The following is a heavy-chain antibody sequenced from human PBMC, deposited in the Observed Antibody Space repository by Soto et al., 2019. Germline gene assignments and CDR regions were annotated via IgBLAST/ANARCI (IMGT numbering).Heavy chain of an antibody. CDR2: IYPGDSDT. J-gene: IGHJ6*02. V-gene: IGHV5-51*01. Sequence: PGESLKISCKGSGYSFTSYWIGWVRQLPGKGLEWMEIIYPGDSDTRYSPSFQGQVTISADKSISTAYLQWSSLKASDTAMYYCARHRGDKGYCSSTSCQYYYYGMDVWGQGTTVTVSS. CDR3: ARHRGDKGYCSSTSCQYYYYGMDV. CDR1: GYSFTSYW. D-gene: IGHD2-2*01.